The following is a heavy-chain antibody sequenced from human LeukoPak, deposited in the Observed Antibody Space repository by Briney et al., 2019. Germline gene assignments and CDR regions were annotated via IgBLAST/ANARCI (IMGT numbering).Heavy chain of an antibody. CDR2: MNPNSGNT. D-gene: IGHD6-13*01. V-gene: IGHV1-8*01. CDR1: GYTFTSYD. Sequence: ASVKVSCKASGYTFTSYDINWVRQATGQGLEWMGWMNPNSGNTGYAQKFQGRVTMTRNTSISTAYMELSSLRSEDTAVYYCARGCDSSSWYDWWGQGTLVIVSS. CDR3: ARGCDSSSWYDW. J-gene: IGHJ5*01.